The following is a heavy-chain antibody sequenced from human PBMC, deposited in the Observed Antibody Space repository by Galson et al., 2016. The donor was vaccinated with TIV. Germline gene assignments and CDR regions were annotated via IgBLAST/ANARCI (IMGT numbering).Heavy chain of an antibody. CDR2: LRYNGNSN. D-gene: IGHD2-8*02. Sequence: SLRLSCAASGFSIRNYGIHWVRQSPGRGLEAVGILRYNGNSNYYLESVKGRFTMSRDTSKNTVYLEMNSPRTEDTAVYYCVRDICTSVDCDPFDYWGQGTQVTVSS. CDR3: VRDICTSVDCDPFDY. CDR1: GFSIRNYG. V-gene: IGHV3-30*19. J-gene: IGHJ4*02.